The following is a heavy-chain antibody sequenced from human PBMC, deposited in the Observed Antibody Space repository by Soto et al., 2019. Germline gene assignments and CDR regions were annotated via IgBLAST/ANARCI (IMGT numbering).Heavy chain of an antibody. D-gene: IGHD3-10*01. CDR2: IYYSGST. Sequence: QVQLQESGPGLVKPSQTLSLTCTVSGGSISSGGYYWSWIRQHPGKGLEWIGYIYYSGSTYYNPCLKSRVTISVDTSKNQFSLKLSSVTAADTAVYYCARDLRFRGFHGMDVWGQGTTVTVSS. J-gene: IGHJ6*02. CDR3: ARDLRFRGFHGMDV. V-gene: IGHV4-31*03. CDR1: GGSISSGGYY.